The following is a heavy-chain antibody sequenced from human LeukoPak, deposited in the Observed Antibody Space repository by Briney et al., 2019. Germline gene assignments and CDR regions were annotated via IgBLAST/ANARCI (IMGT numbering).Heavy chain of an antibody. V-gene: IGHV6-1*01. J-gene: IGHJ3*02. CDR2: TYYRSKWYN. Sequence: SQTLSLTCAISGDSVSSNSAAWNWIKQSPSRGLEWLGRTYYRSKWYNDYAVSVKSRITINPDTSKNQFSLQLDSVTPEDTAVYYCCHSLSGRTGAFDIWGRGTVVTVSS. CDR1: GDSVSSNSAA. CDR3: CHSLSGRTGAFDI. D-gene: IGHD2-21*01.